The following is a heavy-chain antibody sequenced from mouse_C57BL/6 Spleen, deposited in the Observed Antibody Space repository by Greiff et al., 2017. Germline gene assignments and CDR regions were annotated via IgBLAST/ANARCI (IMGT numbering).Heavy chain of an antibody. CDR2: INPSSGYT. CDR1: GYTFTSYT. CDR3: ARNPETDYAMDY. J-gene: IGHJ4*01. Sequence: QVQLQQSGAELARPGASVKMSCKASGYTFTSYTMHWVKPRPGQGLEWIGYINPSSGYTKYNQKFKDKATLTADKSSSTAYMQLSSLTSEDSAVYYCARNPETDYAMDYWGQGTSVTVSS. V-gene: IGHV1-4*01.